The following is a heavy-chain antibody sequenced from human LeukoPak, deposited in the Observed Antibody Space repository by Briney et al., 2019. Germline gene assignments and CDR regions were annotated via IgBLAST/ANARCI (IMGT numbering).Heavy chain of an antibody. CDR1: GGSFSGYY. Sequence: SETLSLTCAVYGGSFSGYYWSWIRQPPGKGLEWIGEINHSGSTNYNPSLKSRVTISVDTSKNQFSLKLSSVTAADTAVYYCARDRYSNYGWYFDLWGRGTLVTVSS. V-gene: IGHV4-34*01. CDR2: INHSGST. J-gene: IGHJ2*01. CDR3: ARDRYSNYGWYFDL. D-gene: IGHD4-11*01.